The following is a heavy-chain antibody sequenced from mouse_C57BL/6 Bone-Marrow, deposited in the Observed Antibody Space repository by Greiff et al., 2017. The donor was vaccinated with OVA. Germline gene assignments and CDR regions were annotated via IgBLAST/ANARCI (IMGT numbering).Heavy chain of an antibody. CDR3: ARWAGTAWFAY. CDR1: GYAFSSSW. D-gene: IGHD4-1*01. V-gene: IGHV1-82*01. Sequence: QVQLQQSGPELVKPGASVKISCKASGYAFSSSWMNWVKQRPGKGLEWIGRIYPGDGDTNYNGKLKGKATLTADKSSSTAYMQLSSLTSEDSAVYFCARWAGTAWFAYWGQGTLVTVSA. CDR2: IYPGDGDT. J-gene: IGHJ3*01.